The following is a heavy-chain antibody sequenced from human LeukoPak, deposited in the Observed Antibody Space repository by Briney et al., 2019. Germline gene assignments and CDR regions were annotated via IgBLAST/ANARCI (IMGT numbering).Heavy chain of an antibody. Sequence: GRSLRLSCAASGFTFSSYAMHWVRQAPGKGLEWVTLFSYDGSSKYYADSVRGRFTISRDNSKNTLYLQMNSLRAEDTAVYYCARDRSQYYYGSSGYGDFDYWGQGTLVTVSS. CDR1: GFTFSSYA. CDR2: FSYDGSSK. CDR3: ARDRSQYYYGSSGYGDFDY. V-gene: IGHV3-30-3*01. J-gene: IGHJ4*02. D-gene: IGHD3-22*01.